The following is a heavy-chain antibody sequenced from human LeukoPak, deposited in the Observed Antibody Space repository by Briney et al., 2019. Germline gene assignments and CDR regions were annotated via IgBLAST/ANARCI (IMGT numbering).Heavy chain of an antibody. Sequence: ASVKVSCKASGYTFTSYDINWVRQATGQGLEWMGWMNPNSGNTGYAQKFQGRVTITRNASISTAYMELSSLRSEDTAVYYCARARGYSYGENWFDPWGQGTLVTVSS. D-gene: IGHD5-18*01. CDR1: GYTFTSYD. CDR3: ARARGYSYGENWFDP. CDR2: MNPNSGNT. V-gene: IGHV1-8*03. J-gene: IGHJ5*02.